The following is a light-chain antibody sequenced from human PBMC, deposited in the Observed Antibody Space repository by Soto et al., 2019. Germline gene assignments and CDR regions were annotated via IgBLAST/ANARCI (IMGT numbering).Light chain of an antibody. V-gene: IGKV1D-16*01. CDR1: QDINSY. CDR2: AAS. J-gene: IGKJ4*01. CDR3: QQYNIYPLT. Sequence: DVQMTQSPSSLSASVGDRVTITCRASQDINSYLAWYQQKPGNAPKSLIYAASSLQTGVPTRNSGSESGTDFTLTISNLQPEDSATYYCQQYNIYPLTFGGGTKVEIK.